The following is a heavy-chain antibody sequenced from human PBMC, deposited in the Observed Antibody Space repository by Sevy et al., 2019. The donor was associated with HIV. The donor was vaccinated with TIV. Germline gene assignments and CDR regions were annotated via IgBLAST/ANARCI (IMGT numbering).Heavy chain of an antibody. CDR1: GGSISSRSSY. J-gene: IGHJ5*02. CDR3: ASTRDYYGSGSSFSHWFDP. D-gene: IGHD3-10*01. CDR2: IYYSGST. V-gene: IGHV4-39*01. Sequence: SETLSLTCTVSGGSISSRSSYWGWIRQPPGKGLECIGSIYYSGSTYSNPSLKSRLTMSVDTSKNQFSLKLSSVTAADTAVYYCASTRDYYGSGSSFSHWFDPWGQGILVTVSS.